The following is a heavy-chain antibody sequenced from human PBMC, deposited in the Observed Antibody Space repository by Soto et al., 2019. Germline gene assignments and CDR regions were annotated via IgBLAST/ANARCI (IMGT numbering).Heavy chain of an antibody. CDR3: AKDLGFGGDYGFMDMDV. J-gene: IGHJ6*02. V-gene: IGHV3-30*18. CDR1: GFTFSSYG. D-gene: IGHD2-21*02. CDR2: ISYDGSNK. Sequence: PGGSLRLSCAASGFTFSSYGMHWVRQAPGKGLEWVAVISYDGSNKYYADSVKGRFTISRDNSKNTLYLQMNSLRAEDTALYYCAKDLGFGGDYGFMDMDVWGQGTTVTVSS.